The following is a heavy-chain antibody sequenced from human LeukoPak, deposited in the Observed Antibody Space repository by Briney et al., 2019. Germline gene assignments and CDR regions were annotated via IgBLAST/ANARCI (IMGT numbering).Heavy chain of an antibody. Sequence: ETLFLTCTVSGGSISSSSNYWGWLRQPPGKGLEWVSAISDSGIDTQYADSVKGRFTISRDNSKNTLFLQMNSLRAEDTAIYYCVKEYRLGYWGHGTLVTVSS. J-gene: IGHJ4*01. CDR2: ISDSGIDT. CDR3: VKEYRLGY. CDR1: GGSISSSS. D-gene: IGHD3-16*02. V-gene: IGHV3-23*01.